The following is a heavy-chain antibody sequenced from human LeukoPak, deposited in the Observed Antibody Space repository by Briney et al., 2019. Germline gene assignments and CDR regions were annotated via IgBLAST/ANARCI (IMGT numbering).Heavy chain of an antibody. Sequence: GGSLRLSCAASGFTFSSYGTHWVRQAPGKGLEWVAVISYDGSNKYYADSVKGRFTISRDNSKNTLYLQMNSLRAEDTAVYYCAKSGSYYHWFDPWGQGTLVTVSS. V-gene: IGHV3-30*18. D-gene: IGHD1-26*01. CDR1: GFTFSSYG. CDR3: AKSGSYYHWFDP. CDR2: ISYDGSNK. J-gene: IGHJ5*02.